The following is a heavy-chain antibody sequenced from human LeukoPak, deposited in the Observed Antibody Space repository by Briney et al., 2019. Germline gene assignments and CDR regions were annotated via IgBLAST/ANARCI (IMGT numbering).Heavy chain of an antibody. J-gene: IGHJ5*02. V-gene: IGHV3-7*01. CDR3: ARDLMGGDNWFDP. D-gene: IGHD3-16*01. CDR2: IKQDGSEK. Sequence: GGSLRLSCAASGFTFSSYWMSWVRQAPGKGLEWVANIKQDGSEKYYVDSVKGRFTIHRDNAKNSLYLQMNSLRAEDTAVYYCARDLMGGDNWFDPWGQGTLVTVSS. CDR1: GFTFSSYW.